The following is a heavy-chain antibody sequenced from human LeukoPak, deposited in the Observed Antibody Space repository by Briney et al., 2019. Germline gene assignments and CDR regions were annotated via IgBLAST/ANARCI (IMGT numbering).Heavy chain of an antibody. CDR1: GFTFSSYG. CDR3: AKAIDYGDFSDY. V-gene: IGHV3-30*02. Sequence: GGSLRLSCAASGFTFSSYGMHWVRQAPGRGLEWVAFIRYDGSNKYYPDSVKGRFTISRDNSKNTLYLQMNSLGAEDTAVYYCAKAIDYGDFSDYWGQGTLVTVSS. J-gene: IGHJ4*02. CDR2: IRYDGSNK. D-gene: IGHD4-17*01.